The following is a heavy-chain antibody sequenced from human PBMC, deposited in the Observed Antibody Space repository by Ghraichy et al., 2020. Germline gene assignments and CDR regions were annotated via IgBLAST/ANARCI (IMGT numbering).Heavy chain of an antibody. V-gene: IGHV3-7*01. J-gene: IGHJ2*01. CDR3: ARLVPDTAMVTLYWYFDL. Sequence: GGSLRLSCAASGFTFSSYWMSWVRQAPGKGLEWVANIKQDGSEKYYVDSVKGRFTISRDNAKNSLYLQMNSLRAEDTAVYYCARLVPDTAMVTLYWYFDLWGRGTLVTVSS. D-gene: IGHD5-18*01. CDR2: IKQDGSEK. CDR1: GFTFSSYW.